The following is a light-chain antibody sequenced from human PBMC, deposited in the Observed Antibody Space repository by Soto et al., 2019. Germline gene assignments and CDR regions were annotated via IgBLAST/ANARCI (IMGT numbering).Light chain of an antibody. CDR1: QSVSSN. Sequence: EIVMTQSPATLSVSPGERATLSCRASQSVSSNLAWYQQKPGQAPRLLIYGASTRATGIPARFSGSGSGTEFTLTISRLEPEDFAVYYCQQYGSSPLFTFGPGTKVEIK. V-gene: IGKV3-15*01. J-gene: IGKJ3*01. CDR2: GAS. CDR3: QQYGSSPLFT.